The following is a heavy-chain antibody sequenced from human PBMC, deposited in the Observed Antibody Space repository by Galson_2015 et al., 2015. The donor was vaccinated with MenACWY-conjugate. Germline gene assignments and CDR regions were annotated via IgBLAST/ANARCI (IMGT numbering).Heavy chain of an antibody. CDR3: ARGANIYFYMMDV. V-gene: IGHV3-21*01. Sequence: SLRLSCAASGFSFSTSAMTWVRQAPGKGLEWVSSITGTSTYIHYADSVKGRFTISRDNAQKSVYLQMNSLRAEDTAVYLCARGANIYFYMMDVWGKGTTVTVSS. J-gene: IGHJ6*04. CDR1: GFSFSTSA. D-gene: IGHD2/OR15-2a*01. CDR2: ITGTSTYI.